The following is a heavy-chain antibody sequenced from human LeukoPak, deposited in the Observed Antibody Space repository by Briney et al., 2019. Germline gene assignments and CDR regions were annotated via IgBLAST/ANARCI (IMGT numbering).Heavy chain of an antibody. CDR3: ARLGYCSSTSCYDPALDAFDI. J-gene: IGHJ3*02. Sequence: GGSLRLSCAASGFTFSDYYMSWIRQAPGKGLEWVSYISSSSSYTNYADSVKGRFTISRDNAKNSLYLQMNSLRAEDTAVYYCARLGYCSSTSCYDPALDAFDIWGQGTMGTVSS. CDR1: GFTFSDYY. D-gene: IGHD2-2*01. V-gene: IGHV3-11*06. CDR2: ISSSSSYT.